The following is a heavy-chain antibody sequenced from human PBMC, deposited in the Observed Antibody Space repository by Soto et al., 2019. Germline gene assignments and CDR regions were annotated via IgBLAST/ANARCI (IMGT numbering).Heavy chain of an antibody. CDR3: ASRPRRELQGGIDY. V-gene: IGHV4-4*02. CDR1: GGSISSSNW. J-gene: IGHJ4*02. D-gene: IGHD1-26*01. CDR2: IYHSGST. Sequence: PSETLSLTCAVSGGSISSSNWWSWVRQPPGKGLEWIGEIYHSGSTNYNPSLKSRVTISVDKSKNQFSLKLSSVTAADTAVYYCASRPRRELQGGIDYWGQGTLVTASS.